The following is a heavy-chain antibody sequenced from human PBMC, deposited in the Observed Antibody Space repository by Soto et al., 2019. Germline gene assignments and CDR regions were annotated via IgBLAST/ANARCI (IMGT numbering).Heavy chain of an antibody. J-gene: IGHJ6*02. V-gene: IGHV4-4*07. Sequence: QVQLQESGPGLVKPSETLSLTCTVSGGSISSYYWSWIRQPAGKGLEWIGRIYTSGSTNYNPSLKSRFTMSVDTSKNQFSLKLSSVTAADTAVYYCARDSFYGIAVAGTGASGYYYYYGMDVWGQGTTVTVSS. CDR2: IYTSGST. D-gene: IGHD6-19*01. CDR3: ARDSFYGIAVAGTGASGYYYYYGMDV. CDR1: GGSISSYY.